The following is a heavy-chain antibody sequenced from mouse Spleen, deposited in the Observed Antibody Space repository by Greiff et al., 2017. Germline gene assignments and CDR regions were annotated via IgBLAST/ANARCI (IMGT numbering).Heavy chain of an antibody. CDR2: IYPGDGDT. D-gene: IGHD2-4*01. J-gene: IGHJ1*01. CDR1: GYAFSSSW. Sequence: VQLQQSGPELVKPGASVKISCKASGYAFSSSWMNWVKQRPGKGLEWIGRIYPGDGDTNYNGKFKGKATLTADKSSSTAYMQLSSLTSEDSAVYFCARELYYDYPYWYFDVWGAGTTVTVSS. V-gene: IGHV1-82*01. CDR3: ARELYYDYPYWYFDV.